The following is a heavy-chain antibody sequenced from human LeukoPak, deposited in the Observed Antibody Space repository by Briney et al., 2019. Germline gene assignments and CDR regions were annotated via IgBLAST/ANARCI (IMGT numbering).Heavy chain of an antibody. D-gene: IGHD2-2*01. V-gene: IGHV3-23*01. CDR1: GFTVSRKY. Sequence: PWGSLRLSCAASGFTVSRKYMSWVRQAPGKGLEWVSAISGGGSSTYYADSVKGRFTISKDNSKNTLYLQMNSLRAGDTAIYYCAKEAYCSATSCCEDGWGKGTTGTVSS. CDR2: ISGGGSST. CDR3: AKEAYCSATSCCEDG. J-gene: IGHJ6*04.